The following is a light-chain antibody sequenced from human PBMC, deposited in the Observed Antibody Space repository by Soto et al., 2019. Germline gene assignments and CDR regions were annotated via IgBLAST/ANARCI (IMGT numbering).Light chain of an antibody. Sequence: QPVLTQSPSASASLGASVKLTCTLSSGHSSYAIAWHQQQPEKGPGYLMKLNSDGSHSKGDGIPDRFSGSSSGAERYLTISSLQSEDEADYYCQTWGTGVPVFGGGTKVTVL. J-gene: IGLJ2*01. CDR2: LNSDGSH. CDR3: QTWGTGVPV. V-gene: IGLV4-69*01. CDR1: SGHSSYA.